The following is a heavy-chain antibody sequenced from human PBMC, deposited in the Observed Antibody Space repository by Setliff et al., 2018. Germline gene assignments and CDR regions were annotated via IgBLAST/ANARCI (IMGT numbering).Heavy chain of an antibody. CDR2: LYHSGTT. V-gene: IGHV4-38-2*02. CDR1: GFSITSGYF. CDR3: ARDVGGEGYFDS. Sequence: PSETLSLTCAVSGFSITSGYFWGWIRQPPGKGLEWIGSLYHSGTTYYNPSLKSRVTISVDTSKNQFSLNLTSVTAADTAVYYCARDVGGEGYFDSWGQGTLVTVSS. J-gene: IGHJ4*02. D-gene: IGHD3-10*01.